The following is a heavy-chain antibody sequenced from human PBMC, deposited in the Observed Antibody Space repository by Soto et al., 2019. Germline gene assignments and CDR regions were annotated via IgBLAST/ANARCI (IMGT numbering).Heavy chain of an antibody. CDR3: ARRHGPDIDAYY. D-gene: IGHD3-10*01. CDR1: GGSITGGSISSYY. V-gene: IGHV4-39*01. Sequence: KTSETLSLTCTVSGGSITGGSISSYYWGWMRQPPGKGLEWIASFFIGGNTYYNPSLKSRVTTSVDTSKNQFSLKLSSVTAADTAVYVCARRHGPDIDAYYWGQGILVTGSS. CDR2: FFIGGNT. J-gene: IGHJ4*02.